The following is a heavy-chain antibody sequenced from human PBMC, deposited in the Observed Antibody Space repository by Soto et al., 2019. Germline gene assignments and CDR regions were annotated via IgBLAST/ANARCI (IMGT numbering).Heavy chain of an antibody. V-gene: IGHV3-48*01. CDR2: ISSSSSTI. CDR3: ASLGSSGYEHFDY. CDR1: GFTFSSYS. J-gene: IGHJ4*02. D-gene: IGHD5-12*01. Sequence: EVQLVESGGGLVQPGGSLRLSCAASGFTFSSYSMNWVRQAPGKGLEWVSYISSSSSTIYYADSVKGRFTISRDNAKNSLYLQMNSRRAEDTAVYYCASLGSSGYEHFDYWGQGTLVTVSS.